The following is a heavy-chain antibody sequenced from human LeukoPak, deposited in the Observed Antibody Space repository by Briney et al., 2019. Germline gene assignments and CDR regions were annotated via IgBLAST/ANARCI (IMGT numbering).Heavy chain of an antibody. J-gene: IGHJ6*03. D-gene: IGHD3-10*01. Sequence: SVKVSCKASGYTFTSYYMHWVRQAPGQGLEWMGGIIPIFGTANYAQKFQGRVTITADESTSTAYMELSSLRSEDTAVYYCASGLGSGDYYYYYMDVWGKGTTVTISS. CDR2: IIPIFGTA. CDR1: GYTFTSYY. CDR3: ASGLGSGDYYYYYMDV. V-gene: IGHV1-69*13.